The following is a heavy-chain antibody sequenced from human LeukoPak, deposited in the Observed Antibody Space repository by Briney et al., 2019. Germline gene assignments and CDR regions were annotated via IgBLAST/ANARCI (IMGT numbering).Heavy chain of an antibody. CDR1: GGSISSGGSY. V-gene: IGHV4-31*03. CDR3: ARVGYCSGGSCYSSLQAFDI. Sequence: SETLSLTCTVSGGSISSGGSYWSWIRQHPGKGLEWIGYIYYSGSTYYNPSLKSRVTISVDTSKNQFSLKLSSVTAADTAVYYCARVGYCSGGSCYSSLQAFDIWGQGTMVTVSS. D-gene: IGHD2-15*01. J-gene: IGHJ3*02. CDR2: IYYSGST.